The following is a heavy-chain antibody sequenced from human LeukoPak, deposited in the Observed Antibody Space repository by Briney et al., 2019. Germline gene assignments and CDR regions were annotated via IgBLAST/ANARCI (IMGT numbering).Heavy chain of an antibody. CDR3: ARSLTYYYDSSGYYPYYFDY. V-gene: IGHV3-48*01. CDR2: ISSSSSTI. Sequence: PGGSLRLSCAASGFTFSSYSMNWVRQAPGKGLEWVSYISSSSSTIYYADSVKGRFTISRDNAKNSLYLQVNSLRAEDTAVYYCARSLTYYYDSSGYYPYYFDYWGQGTLVTVSS. J-gene: IGHJ4*02. D-gene: IGHD3-22*01. CDR1: GFTFSSYS.